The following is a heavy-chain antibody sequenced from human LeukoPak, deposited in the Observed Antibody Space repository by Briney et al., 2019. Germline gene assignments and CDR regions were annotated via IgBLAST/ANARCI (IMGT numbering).Heavy chain of an antibody. D-gene: IGHD2-2*01. CDR1: EFTFSSYG. J-gene: IGHJ4*02. CDR2: IQYDGSNK. CDR3: AKDEHPYCGSASCSPSVDY. Sequence: GGSLRLSCAASEFTFSSYGIHWVRQAPGKGLEWVAFIQYDGSNKYYADSVKGRLTISRDNSKNTLYLQMNSLRAEDTAVYYCAKDEHPYCGSASCSPSVDYWGQGTLVTVSS. V-gene: IGHV3-30*02.